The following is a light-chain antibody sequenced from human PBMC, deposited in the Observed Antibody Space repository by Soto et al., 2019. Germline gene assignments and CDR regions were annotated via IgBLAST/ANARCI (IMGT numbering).Light chain of an antibody. Sequence: QSALTQPASVSGSPGQSITISCTGTSGDVGSYNLVSWYQQLPGEAPKLIIYEANRRPSGVSDRVSGSKSGNTGSLTITGLQAGDEADYYCCSYAGTKTLVLGGGTKLTVL. J-gene: IGLJ2*01. CDR1: SGDVGSYNL. CDR3: CSYAGTKTLV. V-gene: IGLV2-23*01. CDR2: EAN.